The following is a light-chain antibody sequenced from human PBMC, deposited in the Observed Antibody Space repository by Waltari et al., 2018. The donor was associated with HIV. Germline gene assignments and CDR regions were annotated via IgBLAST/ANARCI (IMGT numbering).Light chain of an antibody. J-gene: IGLJ2*01. CDR2: EVT. V-gene: IGLV2-14*01. CDR1: SSDVGGYNY. Sequence: QSALTQPASVSGSPGQSITISCTGTSSDVGGYNYVSWYQLHPGKAPKLMIFEVTNRPSGVSNRFSGSKSGNTASLTISGLQAEDEADYYCSSYTSSSSVLFGGETKLTVL. CDR3: SSYTSSSSVL.